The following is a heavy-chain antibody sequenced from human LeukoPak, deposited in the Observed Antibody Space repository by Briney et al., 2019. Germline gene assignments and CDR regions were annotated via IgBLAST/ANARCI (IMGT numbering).Heavy chain of an antibody. CDR3: ARDLDPFGYCSGGSCLGG. D-gene: IGHD2-15*01. CDR1: GGSISSSSYY. Sequence: NPSETLSLTCTVSGGSISSSSYYWGWIRQPPGKGLEWIGSIYYSGSTYYNPSLKSRVTISVDTSKNQFSLKLSSVTAADTAVYYCARDLDPFGYCSGGSCLGGWGQGNLVIVSS. J-gene: IGHJ4*02. CDR2: IYYSGST. V-gene: IGHV4-39*07.